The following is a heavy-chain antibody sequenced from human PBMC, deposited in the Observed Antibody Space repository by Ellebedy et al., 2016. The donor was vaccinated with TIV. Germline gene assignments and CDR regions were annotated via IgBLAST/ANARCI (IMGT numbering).Heavy chain of an antibody. Sequence: GESLKISCAASGFTFSSYWMSWVRQAPGKGLEWVANIKQDGSEKYYVDSVKGRFTISRDNAKNSLYLQMNSLRAEDTAVYYCARNRYCSSGDCYALGYWGQGTLVTVSS. V-gene: IGHV3-7*01. CDR1: GFTFSSYW. J-gene: IGHJ4*02. CDR3: ARNRYCSSGDCYALGY. CDR2: IKQDGSEK. D-gene: IGHD2-15*01.